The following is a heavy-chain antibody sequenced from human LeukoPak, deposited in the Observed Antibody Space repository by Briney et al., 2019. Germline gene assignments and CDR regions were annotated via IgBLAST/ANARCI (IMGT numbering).Heavy chain of an antibody. CDR2: ISFSGGST. J-gene: IGHJ4*02. Sequence: GGSLRLSCAASGFTFSSYNMNWVRQAPGKGLEWVSYISFSGGSTYYADSVKGRFTISRDNSKNTLYLQMNSLRAEDTAVYYCAKAGYSSSWYYYWGQGTLVTVSS. CDR1: GFTFSSYN. V-gene: IGHV3-23*01. CDR3: AKAGYSSSWYYY. D-gene: IGHD6-13*01.